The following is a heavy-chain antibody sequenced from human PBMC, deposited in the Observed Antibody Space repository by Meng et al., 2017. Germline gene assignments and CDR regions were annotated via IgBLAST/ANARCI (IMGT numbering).Heavy chain of an antibody. D-gene: IGHD4-17*01. Sequence: SCAASGFTFSSYAMHWVRQAPGKGLEWVAAISYDGSNKYYADSVKGRFTISRDNSKNTLYLQMNSLRAEDTAVYYCARDGDYRTFDYWGQGTLVTVSS. CDR3: ARDGDYRTFDY. J-gene: IGHJ4*02. CDR2: ISYDGSNK. V-gene: IGHV3-30*01. CDR1: GFTFSSYA.